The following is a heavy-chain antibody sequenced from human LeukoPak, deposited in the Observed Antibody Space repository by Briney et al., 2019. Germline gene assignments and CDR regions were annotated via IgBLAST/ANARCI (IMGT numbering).Heavy chain of an antibody. V-gene: IGHV1-8*01. D-gene: IGHD2-21*02. J-gene: IGHJ5*02. CDR1: GYTFTSYD. CDR2: MNPNSGNT. Sequence: GASVKVSCKASGYTFTSYDINWVRQATGQGREWMGWMNPNSGNTGYAQKFQGRVTMTRNTSISTAYMELSSLRSEDTAVYYCARKVTAIRGDWFDPWGQGTLVTVSS. CDR3: ARKVTAIRGDWFDP.